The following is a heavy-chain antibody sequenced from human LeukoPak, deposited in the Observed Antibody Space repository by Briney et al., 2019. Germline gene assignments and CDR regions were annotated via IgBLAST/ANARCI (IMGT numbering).Heavy chain of an antibody. D-gene: IGHD3-22*01. CDR2: VSGTGGST. V-gene: IGHV3-23*01. CDR1: GFTFSNFA. CDR3: AKGHDSSGYYSQRWAFDI. Sequence: GGSLRLSCAASGFTFSNFAMSWVRQAPGKGLEWVSGVSGTGGSTHYADSVKGRFTISRDDSKNTLYLQMNSLRAEDTAVYYCAKGHDSSGYYSQRWAFDIWGQGTMVTVSS. J-gene: IGHJ3*02.